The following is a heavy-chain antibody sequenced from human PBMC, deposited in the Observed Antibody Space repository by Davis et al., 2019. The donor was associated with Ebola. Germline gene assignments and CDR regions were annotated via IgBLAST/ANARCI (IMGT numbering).Heavy chain of an antibody. J-gene: IGHJ6*02. D-gene: IGHD1-7*01. V-gene: IGHV3-74*01. CDR3: ARNLHDFADYGMDV. Sequence: GESLKISCAASGFTFSRYWMHWVRQAPGKGLVWVSRINSDGSTTSYADSVKGRFTISRDNAKNTVYLQMNSLRAEDTAVYYCARNLHDFADYGMDVWGQGTTVTVSS. CDR1: GFTFSRYW. CDR2: INSDGSTT.